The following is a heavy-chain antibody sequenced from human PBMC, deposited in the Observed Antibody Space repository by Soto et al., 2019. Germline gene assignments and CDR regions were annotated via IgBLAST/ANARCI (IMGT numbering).Heavy chain of an antibody. D-gene: IGHD2-15*01. CDR1: GGSISSISYY. CDR2: IYYSGST. Sequence: SETLSLTCTVSGGSISSISYYWGWIRQPPGKGLEWIGSIYYSGSTYYNPSLKSRVTISVDTSKNQFSLKLSSVTAADTAVYYCARHTPAISISDHWGQGTLVTVS. J-gene: IGHJ4*02. CDR3: ARHTPAISISDH. V-gene: IGHV4-39*01.